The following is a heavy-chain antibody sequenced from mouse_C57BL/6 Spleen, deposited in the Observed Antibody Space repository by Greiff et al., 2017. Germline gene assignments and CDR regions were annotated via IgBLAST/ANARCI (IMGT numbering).Heavy chain of an antibody. V-gene: IGHV1-26*01. CDR2: LNPNNGGT. Sequence: VQLQQSGPELVKPGASVKISCKASGYTFTDYYMNWVKQSHGTRLEWIGDLNPNNGGTSYNQKFKGQATLPVDKSSSTAYMELRSLTSEDSAVYYCARYGMPCYYGSSCAMDYWGQGTSVTVSS. J-gene: IGHJ4*01. D-gene: IGHD1-1*01. CDR3: ARYGMPCYYGSSCAMDY. CDR1: GYTFTDYY.